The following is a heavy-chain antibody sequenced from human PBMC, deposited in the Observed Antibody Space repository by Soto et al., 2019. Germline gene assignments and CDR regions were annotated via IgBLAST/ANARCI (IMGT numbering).Heavy chain of an antibody. V-gene: IGHV4-30-4*01. Sequence: QVQLQESGPGLVKPSQTLSLTCTVSGGSISSGDYYWSWIRQPPGKGLEWIGYIYYSGSTYYNPSLNSRVTISVDTSKNPFSLKLSSVTAADTAVYYCAREGMVRGAVYYYGMDVWGQGTTVTVSS. CDR3: AREGMVRGAVYYYGMDV. D-gene: IGHD3-10*01. CDR1: GGSISSGDYY. CDR2: IYYSGST. J-gene: IGHJ6*02.